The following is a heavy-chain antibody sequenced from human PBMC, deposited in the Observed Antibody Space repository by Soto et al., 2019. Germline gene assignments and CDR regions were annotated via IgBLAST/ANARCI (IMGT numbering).Heavy chain of an antibody. CDR3: ARERVAVAGTGGKDY. CDR1: GCSGSSGSYY. J-gene: IGHJ4*02. D-gene: IGHD6-19*01. V-gene: IGHV4-61*01. CDR2: IYYSGST. Sequence: SETLSLTCTVSGCSGSSGSYYWSWIRQPPGKGLEWIGYIYYSGSTNYNPSLKSRVTISVDTSKNQFSLKLSSVTAADTAVYYCARERVAVAGTGGKDYWGQGTLVTVSS.